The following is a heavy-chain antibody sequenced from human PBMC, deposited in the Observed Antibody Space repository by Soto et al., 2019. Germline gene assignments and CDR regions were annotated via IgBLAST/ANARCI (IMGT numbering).Heavy chain of an antibody. V-gene: IGHV3-21*02. D-gene: IGHD3-9*01. Sequence: EVQLVESGGGLVNPGGSLRLSCTASGFAFNTYSMNWVRQAPGKGLEWVSSINEDSTYIYYSDSLRGRITISRDNAKDSLFLQMNSLRPYDTAVYYCGRGLGRYFRSGYMDLWGDGATVTVSS. CDR3: GRGLGRYFRSGYMDL. J-gene: IGHJ6*02. CDR1: GFAFNTYS. CDR2: INEDSTYI.